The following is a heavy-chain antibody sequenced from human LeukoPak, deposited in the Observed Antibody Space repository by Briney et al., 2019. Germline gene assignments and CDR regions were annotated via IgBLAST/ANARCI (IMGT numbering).Heavy chain of an antibody. J-gene: IGHJ4*02. CDR3: AYIAAAGGDY. CDR2: ISWNSGSI. D-gene: IGHD6-13*01. CDR1: GFTFDDYA. Sequence: GGSLRLSCAASGFTFDDYAMHWVRQAPGKGLEWVSGISWNSGSIGYADSVKSRFTISRDNAKNSLYLQMNSLRAEDTALYYCAYIAAAGGDYWGQGTLVTVSS. V-gene: IGHV3-9*01.